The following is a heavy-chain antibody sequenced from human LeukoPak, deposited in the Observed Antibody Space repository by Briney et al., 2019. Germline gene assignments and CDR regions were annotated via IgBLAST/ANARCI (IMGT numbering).Heavy chain of an antibody. CDR1: GYTFTSYG. V-gene: IGHV1-18*01. CDR2: ISAYNGNT. J-gene: IGHJ4*02. CDR3: ARVRGYYDSSGPRDY. D-gene: IGHD3-22*01. Sequence: GASVKVSCKASGYTFTSYGISWVRQAPGQGLEWMGWISAYNGNTHYAQKLQGRVTMTTDTSTSPAYMELRSLRSDDTALYYCARVRGYYDSSGPRDYWGQGTLVTVSS.